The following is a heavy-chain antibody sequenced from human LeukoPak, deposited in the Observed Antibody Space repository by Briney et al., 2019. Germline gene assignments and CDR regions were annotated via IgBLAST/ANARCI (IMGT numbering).Heavy chain of an antibody. V-gene: IGHV4-59*08. CDR3: ARHNPTGTGTNWWFDP. J-gene: IGHJ5*02. Sequence: PPQTLSLTCTVSGGSITSYYWSWIRHPPGKGRGWIGYIYYSGSTNYNPSLKSRVTISVGTSKNQFSLKLSSVTAADTAVYYCARHNPTGTGTNWWFDPWGQGTLVTVSS. CDR1: GGSITSYY. D-gene: IGHD1-7*01. CDR2: IYYSGST.